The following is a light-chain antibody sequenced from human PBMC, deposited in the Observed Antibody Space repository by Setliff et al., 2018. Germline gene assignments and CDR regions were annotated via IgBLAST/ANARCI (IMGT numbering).Light chain of an antibody. CDR2: DNN. Sequence: QSVLTQPPSVSAAPGQKVTISCSGSSSNIGNNYVSWYQQLPGTATKLLIYDNNRRPSGIPDRFSGSKSGTSATLGITGLQTGDEADYYCGTWDSSLSAGGGFGTGTKGTVL. V-gene: IGLV1-51*01. CDR1: SSNIGNNY. CDR3: GTWDSSLSAGGG. J-gene: IGLJ1*01.